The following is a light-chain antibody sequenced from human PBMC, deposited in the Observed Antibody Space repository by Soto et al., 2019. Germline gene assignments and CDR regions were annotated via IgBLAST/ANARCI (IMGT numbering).Light chain of an antibody. CDR3: QQSYSTPQT. V-gene: IGKV1-39*01. Sequence: DIQMTQSPSSLSASVGDRVTITCRASQSISSYLNWYQQKPGKAPKLLIYAASSLQSGVPSRFSGSGSGTDFTLTISSLQPEAFATYYCQQSYSTPQTFGQGTKLEIK. CDR2: AAS. J-gene: IGKJ2*01. CDR1: QSISSY.